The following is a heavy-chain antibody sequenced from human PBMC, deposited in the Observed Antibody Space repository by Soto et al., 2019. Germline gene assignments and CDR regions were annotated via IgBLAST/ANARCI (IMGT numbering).Heavy chain of an antibody. J-gene: IGHJ6*03. Sequence: GGSLRLSCAASGFTFSSYAMSWVRQAPGKGLEWVSAISGSGGSTYYADSVKGRFTISRDNSKNTLYLQMNSLRAEDRAVYYCAKDFYEYSSSSVYYYYYMDVWGKGTTVTVSS. CDR2: ISGSGGST. D-gene: IGHD6-6*01. V-gene: IGHV3-23*01. CDR3: AKDFYEYSSSSVYYYYYMDV. CDR1: GFTFSSYA.